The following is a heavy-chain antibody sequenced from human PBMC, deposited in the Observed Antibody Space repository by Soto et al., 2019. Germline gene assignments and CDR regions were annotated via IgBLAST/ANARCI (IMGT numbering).Heavy chain of an antibody. CDR1: GGSFSGYY. CDR2: INHSGST. Sequence: PSETLSLTCAVYGGSFSGYYWSWIRQPPGKGLEWIGEINHSGSTNYNPSLKSRVTISVDTSKNQLSLKLSSVTAADTAVYYCARRYYDILTGYHHINYWGQGTLVTVSS. D-gene: IGHD3-9*01. CDR3: ARRYYDILTGYHHINY. J-gene: IGHJ4*02. V-gene: IGHV4-34*01.